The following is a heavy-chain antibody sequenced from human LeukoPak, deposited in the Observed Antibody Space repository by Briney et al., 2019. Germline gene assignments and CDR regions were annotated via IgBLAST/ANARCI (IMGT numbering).Heavy chain of an antibody. CDR3: AKVSNCSSTSCYYFDY. J-gene: IGHJ4*02. D-gene: IGHD2-2*01. CDR1: GFTFSSYA. V-gene: IGHV3-23*01. CDR2: ISGSGGST. Sequence: PGGSPRLSCAASGFTFSSYAMSWVRQAPGKGLEWVSAISGSGGSTYYADSVKGRFTISRDNSKNTLYLQMNSLRAEDTAVYYCAKVSNCSSTSCYYFDYWGQGTLVTVSS.